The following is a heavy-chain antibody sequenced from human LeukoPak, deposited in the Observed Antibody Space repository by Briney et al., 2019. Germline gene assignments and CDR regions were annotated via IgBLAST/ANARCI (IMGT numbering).Heavy chain of an antibody. CDR1: GYTFTSYY. Sequence: ASVKVSCKASGYTFTSYYMHWVRQAPGQGLEWMGIINPSGGSTSYAQKFQGRVTMTRDTSTCTVYMELSSLRSEDTAVYYCAREYGSGSQTAENWFDPWGQGTLVTVSS. D-gene: IGHD3-10*01. J-gene: IGHJ5*02. CDR2: INPSGGST. V-gene: IGHV1-46*01. CDR3: AREYGSGSQTAENWFDP.